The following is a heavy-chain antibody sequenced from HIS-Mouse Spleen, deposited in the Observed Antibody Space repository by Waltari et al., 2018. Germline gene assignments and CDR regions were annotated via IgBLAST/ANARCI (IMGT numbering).Heavy chain of an antibody. V-gene: IGHV4-39*07. J-gene: IGHJ2*01. CDR2: IYYSGST. D-gene: IGHD6-13*01. Sequence: QLQLQESGPGLVKPSETLSLTCTVPGGSISSSSSYLGWIRKPPGKGLEWIGSIYYSGSTYYNPSLKSRVTISVDTSKNQFSLKLSSVTAADTAVYYCAREIPYSSSWYDWYFDLWGRGTLVTVSS. CDR1: GGSISSSSSY. CDR3: AREIPYSSSWYDWYFDL.